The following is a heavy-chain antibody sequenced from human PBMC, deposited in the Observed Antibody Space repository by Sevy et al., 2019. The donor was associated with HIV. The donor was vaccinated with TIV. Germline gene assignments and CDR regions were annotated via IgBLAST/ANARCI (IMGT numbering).Heavy chain of an antibody. CDR2: IFSDGLTT. CDR1: GFTFSNSG. V-gene: IGHV3-33*01. D-gene: IGHD6-19*01. J-gene: IGHJ4*02. Sequence: GGSLRLSCAASGFTFSNSGMHWVRQSPGKGLEWVACIFSDGLTTYYGDSVKGRFTVSRDKSKSTLYQQINSLRVEDTALYYWARESPSDWDLDSWGQGTLVTVSS. CDR3: ARESPSDWDLDS.